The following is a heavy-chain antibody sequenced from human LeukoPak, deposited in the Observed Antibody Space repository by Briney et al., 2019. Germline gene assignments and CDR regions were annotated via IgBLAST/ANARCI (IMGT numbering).Heavy chain of an antibody. J-gene: IGHJ6*03. CDR1: GFTFSSYA. Sequence: GGSLRLSCAASGFTFSSYAMSWVRQAPGKGLEWVSAISGSGGSTYYADSVKGRFTISRDNSKNTLYLQMNSLRAEDTAVYYCAKGERTLRIVATIRSYYYYMDVWGKGTTVTISS. CDR3: AKGERTLRIVATIRSYYYYMDV. V-gene: IGHV3-23*01. CDR2: ISGSGGST. D-gene: IGHD5-12*01.